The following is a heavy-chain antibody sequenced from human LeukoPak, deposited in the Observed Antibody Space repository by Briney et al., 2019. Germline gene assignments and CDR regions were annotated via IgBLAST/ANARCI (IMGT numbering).Heavy chain of an antibody. J-gene: IGHJ4*02. CDR2: INHSGST. Sequence: PSETLSLTCAVYGGSFSGYYWSWIRQPPGKGLEWIGGINHSGSTNYNPSLKSRVTISVDTSKNQFSLKLSSVTAADTAVYYCARGSLGYSSSWYGALGYWGQGTLVTVSS. CDR1: GGSFSGYY. CDR3: ARGSLGYSSSWYGALGY. D-gene: IGHD6-13*01. V-gene: IGHV4-34*01.